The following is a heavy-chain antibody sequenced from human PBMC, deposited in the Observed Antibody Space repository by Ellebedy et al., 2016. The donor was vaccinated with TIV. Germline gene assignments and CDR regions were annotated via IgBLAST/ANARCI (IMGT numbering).Heavy chain of an antibody. Sequence: GGSLRLSXVASGFTFSSYGMHWVRQAPGKGLEWVAVIWFDGSNKYYADSVKGRFTISRDNSKNTLYLQMNSLRAEDTSVYYCARDQAPSFWSVFLDYGLDVWGQGTTVTVSS. D-gene: IGHD3-3*01. J-gene: IGHJ6*02. CDR2: IWFDGSNK. CDR1: GFTFSSYG. CDR3: ARDQAPSFWSVFLDYGLDV. V-gene: IGHV3-33*01.